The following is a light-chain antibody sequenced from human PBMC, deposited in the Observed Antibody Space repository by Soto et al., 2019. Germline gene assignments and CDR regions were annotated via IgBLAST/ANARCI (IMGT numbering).Light chain of an antibody. V-gene: IGKV4-1*01. CDR2: WAS. CDR1: QSVLYSSNNKNY. CDR3: QQYYTSPGFT. Sequence: DIVMTQSPDSLAVSLGERATINCKSSQSVLYSSNNKNYLAWFQQKPGQPPNLLIYWASTRESGVPDRFSGSGSGTDFTLTISSRQAEDVAVYYCQQYYTSPGFTFGQGTKLEIK. J-gene: IGKJ2*01.